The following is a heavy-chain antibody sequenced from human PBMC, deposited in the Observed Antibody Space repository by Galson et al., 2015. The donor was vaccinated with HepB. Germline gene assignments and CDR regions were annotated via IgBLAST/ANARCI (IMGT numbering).Heavy chain of an antibody. J-gene: IGHJ4*02. CDR2: TYYRSAWYH. V-gene: IGHV6-1*01. CDR3: AVEKATTYFFDY. Sequence: CAISGDSVFNNSAAWNWIRQSPSRGLEWLGRTYYRSAWYHDYTASVRSRITINPDTSKNQFSLQLSSVTPEDTAVYYCAVEKATTYFFDYWGQGSLVTVSS. CDR1: GDSVFNNSAA. D-gene: IGHD5-24*01.